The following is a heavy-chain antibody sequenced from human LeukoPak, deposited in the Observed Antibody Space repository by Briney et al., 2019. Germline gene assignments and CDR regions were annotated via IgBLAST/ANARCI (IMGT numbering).Heavy chain of an antibody. CDR2: MYHSGNT. Sequence: SETLSLTCTVSGASIRSNYWSWIRQPPGKGLEWIGYMYHSGNTDFNPSLKSRVTISLDTSKNQFSLKVTSVTAADTAVYYCARTMSGSYGLDCWGQGILVTVSS. CDR1: GASIRSNY. J-gene: IGHJ4*02. D-gene: IGHD5-18*01. V-gene: IGHV4-59*01. CDR3: ARTMSGSYGLDC.